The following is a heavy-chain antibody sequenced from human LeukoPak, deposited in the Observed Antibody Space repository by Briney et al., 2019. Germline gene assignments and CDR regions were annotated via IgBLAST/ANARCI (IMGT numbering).Heavy chain of an antibody. J-gene: IGHJ4*02. CDR3: ARFVVQGSSWYGDY. Sequence: PGGSLRLSCEASGFTFSSYWMSWVRQAPGKGLEWVSSINWNGGSTGYADSVKGRFTISRDNAKNSLYLQMNSLRAEDTALYYCARFVVQGSSWYGDYWGQGTLVTVSS. CDR1: GFTFSSYW. V-gene: IGHV3-20*04. D-gene: IGHD6-13*01. CDR2: INWNGGST.